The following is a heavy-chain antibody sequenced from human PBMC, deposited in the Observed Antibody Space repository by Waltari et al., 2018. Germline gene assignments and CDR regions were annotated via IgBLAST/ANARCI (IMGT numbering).Heavy chain of an antibody. CDR1: GGSFSGYY. J-gene: IGHJ4*02. V-gene: IGHV4-34*01. Sequence: QVQLQQWGAGLLKPSETLSLTCAVYGGSFSGYYWSWIRQPPGKGLEWIGEINHSGSTNYNPSRKSRVTISVDTSKNQFSLKLSSVTAADTAVYYCARGRGYYSGYFDYWGQGTLVTVSS. D-gene: IGHD3-22*01. CDR2: INHSGST. CDR3: ARGRGYYSGYFDY.